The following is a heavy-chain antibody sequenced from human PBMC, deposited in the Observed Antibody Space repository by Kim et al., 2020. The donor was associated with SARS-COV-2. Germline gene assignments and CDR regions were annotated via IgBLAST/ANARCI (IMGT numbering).Heavy chain of an antibody. D-gene: IGHD3-22*01. CDR3: ARDPSYDSSGYSF. V-gene: IGHV3-21*01. Sequence: GGSLRLSCAASGFTFSSYSMNWVRQAPGKGLEWVSSISSSSSYIYYADSVKGRFTISRDNAKNSLYLQMNSLRAEDTAVYYCARDPSYDSSGYSFWGQGTLVTGSS. CDR1: GFTFSSYS. CDR2: ISSSSSYI. J-gene: IGHJ4*02.